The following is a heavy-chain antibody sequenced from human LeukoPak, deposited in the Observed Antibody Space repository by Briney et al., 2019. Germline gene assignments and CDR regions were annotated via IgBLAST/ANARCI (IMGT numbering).Heavy chain of an antibody. CDR1: GFTFSSYA. J-gene: IGHJ4*02. CDR2: ISGSGGST. V-gene: IGHV3-23*01. CDR3: AKAASYDFWRGYPNFDY. D-gene: IGHD3-3*01. Sequence: GGSLRLSCAASGFTFSSYAMSWVRQAPGKGLEWVSAISGSGGSTYYADSVKGRFTISRDNSKNTLYLQMNSLRAEDTAVYYCAKAASYDFWRGYPNFDYWGQGTLVTVSS.